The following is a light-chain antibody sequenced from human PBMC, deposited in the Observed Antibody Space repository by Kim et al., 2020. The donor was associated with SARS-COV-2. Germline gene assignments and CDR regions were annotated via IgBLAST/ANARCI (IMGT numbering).Light chain of an antibody. CDR2: DDD. Sequence: GKTVTIACTGNGGYMASNYVHWYQQRPGSAPTIVISDDDQRPSGVPDRFSGSIDTSSNSASLTISGLKTEDEADYYCQSYDGPNWVFGGGTQLTVL. CDR1: GGYMASNY. J-gene: IGLJ3*02. V-gene: IGLV6-57*02. CDR3: QSYDGPNWV.